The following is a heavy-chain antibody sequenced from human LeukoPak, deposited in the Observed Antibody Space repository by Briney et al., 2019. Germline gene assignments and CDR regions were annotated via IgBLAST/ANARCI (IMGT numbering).Heavy chain of an antibody. CDR1: GYTFTSYD. D-gene: IGHD2-21*02. J-gene: IGHJ4*02. V-gene: IGHV1-8*01. CDR3: AKVGGVRALTAIMPTDI. CDR2: MNPNSGNT. Sequence: GASVKVSCKASGYTFTSYDINWVRQAAGQGVEWMGWMNPNSGNTGYAEKFQGRVTMTRNNSIGTPYMEMSSLRSEDTAVYYCAKVGGVRALTAIMPTDIWGQETLVTVSS.